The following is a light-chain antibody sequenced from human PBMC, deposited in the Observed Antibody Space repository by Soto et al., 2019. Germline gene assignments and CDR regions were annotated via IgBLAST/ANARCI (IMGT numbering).Light chain of an antibody. CDR1: SSDVGAYNS. Sequence: SVLAQPASVSGSPGQSITISCTGTSSDVGAYNSVSWYQQHPHRAPQVIIYKGTQRPSGVSNRFSGSTSGNAASLTISALHAEDEADYFCCSSAPESTDLFGTGTKVTV. J-gene: IGLJ1*01. CDR3: CSSAPESTDL. V-gene: IGLV2-23*01. CDR2: KGT.